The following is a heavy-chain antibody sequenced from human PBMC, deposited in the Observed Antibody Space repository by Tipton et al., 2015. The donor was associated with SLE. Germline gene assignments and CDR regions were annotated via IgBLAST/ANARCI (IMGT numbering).Heavy chain of an antibody. V-gene: IGHV4-39*07. D-gene: IGHD3-10*01. CDR3: ARDQGLGYGSGSY. Sequence: TLSLTCTVSGGSISSSSYYWGWIRQPPGKGLEWIGSIYHSGSTYYNPSLKSRVTISVDTSKNQFSLKLSSVTAADTAVYYCARDQGLGYGSGSYWGQGTLGHRLL. J-gene: IGHJ4*02. CDR1: GGSISSSSYY. CDR2: IYHSGST.